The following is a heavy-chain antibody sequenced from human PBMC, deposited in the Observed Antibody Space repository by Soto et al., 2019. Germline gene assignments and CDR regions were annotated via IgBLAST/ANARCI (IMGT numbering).Heavy chain of an antibody. CDR2: ISAYNGDT. V-gene: IGHV1-18*01. CDR1: GYTFANYG. CDR3: AGGGSQLWLARPPSASHI. J-gene: IGHJ3*02. Sequence: ASVKVSCKASGYTFANYGISWVRQAPGQGLKWMGWISAYNGDTNYAPNVQGRVTMTTDTSTNTAYMELRSLRSDDTAVYYCAGGGSQLWLARPPSASHIRGQGTMVTGSS. D-gene: IGHD6-19*01.